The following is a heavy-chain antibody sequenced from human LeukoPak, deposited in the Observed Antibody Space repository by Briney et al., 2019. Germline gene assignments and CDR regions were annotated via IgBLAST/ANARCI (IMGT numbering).Heavy chain of an antibody. CDR2: INHSGST. V-gene: IGHV4-34*01. CDR1: GGSFSGYY. CDR3: ARAGNYDSSGYYGYYFDY. J-gene: IGHJ4*02. Sequence: SETLSLTCAVYGGSFSGYYWSWIRQPPGKGLEWIGEINHSGSTNYNPSLKSRGTISVDTSKNQFSLKLSSVTAADTAVYYCARAGNYDSSGYYGYYFDYWGQGTLVTVSS. D-gene: IGHD3-22*01.